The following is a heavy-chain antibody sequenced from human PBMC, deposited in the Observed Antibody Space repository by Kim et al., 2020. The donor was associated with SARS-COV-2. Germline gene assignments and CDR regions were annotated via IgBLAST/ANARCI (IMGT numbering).Heavy chain of an antibody. Sequence: DNTKYSQKFQGRVTISRDTSASTAYMELSSLRSEDTAVYYCARGVMVPDYWGQGTLVTVSS. V-gene: IGHV1-3*01. CDR2: DNT. D-gene: IGHD2-8*01. J-gene: IGHJ4*02. CDR3: ARGVMVPDY.